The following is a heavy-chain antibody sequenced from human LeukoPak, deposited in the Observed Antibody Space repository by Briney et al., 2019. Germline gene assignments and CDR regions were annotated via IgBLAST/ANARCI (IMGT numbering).Heavy chain of an antibody. J-gene: IGHJ5*02. CDR3: ARESTPLRGAFDP. D-gene: IGHD5-24*01. CDR1: GFTFSSYS. Sequence: QPGGSLRLSCAASGFTFSSYSMSWVRQAPGKGLEWVSVIDSRDNTYHADSVKGRFTISRHTSKNTLYLQMNSLRAEDTAVYYCARESTPLRGAFDPWGPGTLVTVSS. V-gene: IGHV3-53*04. CDR2: IDSRDNT.